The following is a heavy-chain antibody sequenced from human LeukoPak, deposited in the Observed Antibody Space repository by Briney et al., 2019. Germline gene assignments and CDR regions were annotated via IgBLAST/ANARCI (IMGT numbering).Heavy chain of an antibody. Sequence: GGSLRLSCVASGFPFSSYWMTWVRQAPGKGLEWVANIKQDGSKKSYVDSVKGRFTISRDNAKNSLYLQMNILRAEDTAIYYCTRVGYIDEGIDYWGQGTLVTVSS. D-gene: IGHD5-24*01. CDR3: TRVGYIDEGIDY. J-gene: IGHJ4*02. CDR2: IKQDGSKK. V-gene: IGHV3-7*04. CDR1: GFPFSSYW.